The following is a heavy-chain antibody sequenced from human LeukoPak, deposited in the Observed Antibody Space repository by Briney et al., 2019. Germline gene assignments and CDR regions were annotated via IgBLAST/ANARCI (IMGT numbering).Heavy chain of an antibody. D-gene: IGHD3-3*01. J-gene: IGHJ3*02. CDR1: GFTVSSNY. V-gene: IGHV3-66*02. Sequence: PGRSLRLSCAASGFTVSSNYMSWVRQAPGKGLEWVSVIYSGGSTYYADSVKGRFTISRDNSKNTLYHQMNILKAEDTAVYYCARDSQGYYDFWSGQDAFDIWGQGTMVTVSS. CDR3: ARDSQGYYDFWSGQDAFDI. CDR2: IYSGGST.